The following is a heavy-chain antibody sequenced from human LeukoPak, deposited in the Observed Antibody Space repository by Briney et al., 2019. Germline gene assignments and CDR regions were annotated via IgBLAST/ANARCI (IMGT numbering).Heavy chain of an antibody. J-gene: IGHJ2*01. CDR1: GGTFSSYT. Sequence: GASVKVSCKASGGTFSSYTISWVRQAPGQGLEWMGRIIPILGIANYAQKFQGRVTITADKSTSTAYMELSSLRSEDTAVYYCARDLRFLEWPGNYWYFDLWGRGTLVTVSS. V-gene: IGHV1-69*04. CDR2: IIPILGIA. D-gene: IGHD3-3*01. CDR3: ARDLRFLEWPGNYWYFDL.